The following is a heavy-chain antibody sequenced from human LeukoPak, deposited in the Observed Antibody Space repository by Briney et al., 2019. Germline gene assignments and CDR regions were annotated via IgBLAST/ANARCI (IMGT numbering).Heavy chain of an antibody. CDR1: GGSFSGYY. V-gene: IGHV4-34*01. D-gene: IGHD3-22*01. Sequence: KPSETLSLTCAVYGGSFSGYYWSWIRQPPGKGLEWIGEINHSGSTNYNPSLKSRVTISVDTSKNQFSLRLTSVTAADTAVYYCATTINYYDSSGHYYNWFDPWGQGTLVTVSS. J-gene: IGHJ5*02. CDR2: INHSGST. CDR3: ATTINYYDSSGHYYNWFDP.